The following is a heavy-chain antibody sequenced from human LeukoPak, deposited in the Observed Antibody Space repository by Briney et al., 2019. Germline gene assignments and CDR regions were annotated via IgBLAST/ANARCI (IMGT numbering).Heavy chain of an antibody. D-gene: IGHD6-19*01. CDR2: IIPILGIA. CDR3: ARGVAGGWVLFDY. CDR1: GGTFTSYT. V-gene: IGHV1-69*02. J-gene: IGHJ4*02. Sequence: GASVKLSCKAAGGTFTSYTISWVRQAPAQGLEWMGRIIPILGIANYAQKFQGRVTITADKATSTAYMELSSLRSEDTAVYYCARGVAGGWVLFDYWGQGTLVTVSS.